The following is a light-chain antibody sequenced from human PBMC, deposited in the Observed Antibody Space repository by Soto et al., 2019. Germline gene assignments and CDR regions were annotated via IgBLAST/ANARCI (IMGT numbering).Light chain of an antibody. CDR1: QTIYSN. V-gene: IGKV3-15*01. CDR2: RAS. CDR3: QQYQNLWT. J-gene: IGKJ1*01. Sequence: EIVMTQSPATLSVSPGERATLSCRAGQTIYSNVAWYQQKPRQAPRLLIYRASTRASGVPARFSGRWSGTESTLTISSLQSEDFAIYYCQQYQNLWTFGQGTKVDIK.